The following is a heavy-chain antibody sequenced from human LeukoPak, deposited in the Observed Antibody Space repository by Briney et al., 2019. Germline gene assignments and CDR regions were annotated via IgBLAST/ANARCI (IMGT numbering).Heavy chain of an antibody. Sequence: PSETLSLTCTVSGGSNSSYYWSWIRQPPGKGLEWIGYIYYSGSTNYNPSLKSRVTISVDTSKNQFSLKLSSVTAADTAVYYCARRIPMDDAFDIWGQGTMVTVSS. D-gene: IGHD5-18*01. CDR1: GGSNSSYY. CDR3: ARRIPMDDAFDI. V-gene: IGHV4-59*08. J-gene: IGHJ3*02. CDR2: IYYSGST.